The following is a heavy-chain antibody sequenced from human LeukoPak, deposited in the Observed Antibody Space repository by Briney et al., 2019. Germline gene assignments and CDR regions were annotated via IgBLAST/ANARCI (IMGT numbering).Heavy chain of an antibody. V-gene: IGHV4-39*01. D-gene: IGHD3-10*01. CDR1: GGSISGNNNY. J-gene: IGHJ3*02. CDR3: ARHFSGPKYLSI. Sequence: SETLSLTCTVSGGSISGNNNYWGWIRQPPGKGLEWIGSIYSSGSTYYNPSLKSRVTISVDTSKNQFSPKLTSVTATDTAVYYCARHFSGPKYLSIWGQGTMVTVSS. CDR2: IYSSGST.